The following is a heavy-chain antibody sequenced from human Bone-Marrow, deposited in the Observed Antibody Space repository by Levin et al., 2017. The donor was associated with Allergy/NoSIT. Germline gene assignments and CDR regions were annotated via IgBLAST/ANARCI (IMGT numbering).Heavy chain of an antibody. CDR2: IASDGTNK. J-gene: IGHJ2*01. Sequence: PGGSLRLSCAASGLTFGTYGMHWVRQAPGKGLEWVAVIASDGTNKYYADSVKGRFTISRDNSKNTLFLQMNSLRAEDTAVYYCAKDLAAGVTFDWYFDLWGRGTLVTVSS. V-gene: IGHV3-30*18. D-gene: IGHD2/OR15-2a*01. CDR1: GLTFGTYG. CDR3: AKDLAAGVTFDWYFDL.